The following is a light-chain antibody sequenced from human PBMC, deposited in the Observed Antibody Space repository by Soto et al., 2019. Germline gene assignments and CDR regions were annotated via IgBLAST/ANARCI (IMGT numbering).Light chain of an antibody. CDR3: QHFDL. V-gene: IGKV1-33*01. CDR1: QNIDNY. Sequence: DIQLTQSPSSMSASVGDRVTITCQASQNIDNYLNWYQQKPGKAPKLLIYDVSNLETGVPSRFSGSGSGADFSFTISSLQPEDIATYYCQHFDLFGGGTKVEIK. CDR2: DVS. J-gene: IGKJ4*01.